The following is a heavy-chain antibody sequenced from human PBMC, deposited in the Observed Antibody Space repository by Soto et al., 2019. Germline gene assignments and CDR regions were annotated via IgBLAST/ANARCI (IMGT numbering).Heavy chain of an antibody. Sequence: QVQLVQSGAGVKKPGSSVYVSCKASGGTFRNDIISWVRQAPGQGLDWRGTIIPMFGRVNYAQNLQGRVRITAGKSQATADMEFKSLRSEDTAVYYRASGTVYGSTSSPVAYGGQGTLVPVSS. CDR2: IIPMFGRV. CDR1: GGTFRNDI. CDR3: ASGTVYGSTSSPVAY. V-gene: IGHV1-69*02. J-gene: IGHJ4*02. D-gene: IGHD3-10*01.